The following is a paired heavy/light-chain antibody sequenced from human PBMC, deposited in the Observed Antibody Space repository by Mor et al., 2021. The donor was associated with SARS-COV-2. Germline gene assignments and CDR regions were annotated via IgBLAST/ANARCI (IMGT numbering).Light chain of an antibody. V-gene: IGLV3-19*01. CDR3: NSRDSSGNHQV. Sequence: SSELTQDPAVSVALGQTVRITCQGDSLRSYYASWYQQKPGQAPVLVIYTKNNRPSGIPDRFSGSSSGNTASLTITGAQAEDEADYYCNSRDSSGNHQVFGGGTKLTVL. CDR1: SLRSYY. CDR2: TKN. J-gene: IGLJ3*02.
Heavy chain of an antibody. CDR1: GGSISSSSYY. V-gene: IGHV4-39*01. CDR2: IYYSGDT. J-gene: IGHJ6*02. CDR3: ARHPPAIAVAGGYHYGMDV. Sequence: QLQLQESGPGLVKPSETLSLTCTVSGGSISSSSYYWGWIRQPPGKGLEWIGSIYYSGDTYYNPSLKSRVTISVDTSKKQFSLKLSSVTAADTAVYYCARHPPAIAVAGGYHYGMDVWGQGTTVTVSS. D-gene: IGHD6-13*01.